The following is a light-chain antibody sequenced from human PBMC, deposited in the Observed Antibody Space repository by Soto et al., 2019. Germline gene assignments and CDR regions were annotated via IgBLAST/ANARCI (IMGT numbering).Light chain of an antibody. V-gene: IGLV2-8*01. Sequence: QSVRTQPPSASGSPGQSVTISCTGTRSDVGGYNYVSWYQQHPGKAPNVIIYEVSKRPSGVPDRFSGSKSGSTASLTVSGLQAEDEADYYCSSYAVTNIFVFGTGTKVTVL. J-gene: IGLJ1*01. CDR2: EVS. CDR3: SSYAVTNIFV. CDR1: RSDVGGYNY.